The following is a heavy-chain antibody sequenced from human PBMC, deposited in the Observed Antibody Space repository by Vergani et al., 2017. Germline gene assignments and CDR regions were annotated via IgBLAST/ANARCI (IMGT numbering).Heavy chain of an antibody. CDR2: MNPNSGNT. V-gene: IGHV1-8*01. Sequence: QVQLVQSGAEVKKPGASVKVSCKASGYTFTSYDINWVRQATGQGLEWMGWMNPNSGNTGYAQKFQGRVTMTRNTSISTAYMELTSLRSEDTAVYYCARDRMTPYYFDYWGQGTLVTVPS. CDR1: GYTFTSYD. D-gene: IGHD2-8*01. CDR3: ARDRMTPYYFDY. J-gene: IGHJ4*02.